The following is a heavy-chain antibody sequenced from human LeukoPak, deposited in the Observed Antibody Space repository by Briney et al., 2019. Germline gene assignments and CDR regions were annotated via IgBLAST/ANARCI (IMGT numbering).Heavy chain of an antibody. D-gene: IGHD3-10*01. CDR1: GGSIRSYY. Sequence: PSETLSLTCTVSGGSIRSYYWSWIRQPPGKGLEWIGYIYYSGSTNYNPSLKSRVTISVDTSKNQFSLKLSSVTAADTAVYYCARGLWFGELLSPYYYYYMDVWGKGTTVTVSS. CDR3: ARGLWFGELLSPYYYYYMDV. J-gene: IGHJ6*03. CDR2: IYYSGST. V-gene: IGHV4-59*01.